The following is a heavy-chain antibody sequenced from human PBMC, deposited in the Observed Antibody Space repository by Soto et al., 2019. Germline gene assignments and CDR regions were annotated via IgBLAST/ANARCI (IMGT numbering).Heavy chain of an antibody. CDR1: GFTFGDYA. V-gene: IGHV3-49*03. CDR3: TRRTYFDY. Sequence: EVPLVESGGGLVQPGQSLRLSCTASGFTFGDYAVSWFRQAPGKGLEWVGFIRSKPYGGTTEYAASVKGRFSISRDDSKSIAYLQMKSLKTEDTAVYYCTRRTYFDYWGQGILVTVSS. J-gene: IGHJ4*02. CDR2: IRSKPYGGTT.